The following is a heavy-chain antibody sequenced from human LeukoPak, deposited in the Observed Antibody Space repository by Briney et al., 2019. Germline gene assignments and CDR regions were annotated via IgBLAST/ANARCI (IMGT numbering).Heavy chain of an antibody. CDR1: GFTFSDYY. CDR3: ARDGGHGYSFDY. D-gene: IGHD2-15*01. CDR2: INHSGST. Sequence: KSGGSLRLSCAASGFTFSDYYMSWIRQAPGKGLEWIGEINHSGSTNYNPSLKSRVTISVDTSKNQFSLQLNSVTPEDTAVYYCARDGGHGYSFDYWGQGTLVTVSS. J-gene: IGHJ4*02. V-gene: IGHV4-34*08.